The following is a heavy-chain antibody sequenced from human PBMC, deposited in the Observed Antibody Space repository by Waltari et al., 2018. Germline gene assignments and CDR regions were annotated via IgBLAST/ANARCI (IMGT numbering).Heavy chain of an antibody. Sequence: EVQLLESGGGLVQPGESLSLSCAASGFTFCDYWLHWVGQAPGKGLVWVARVKSDGSDTDSADFAKGRFTISRDNAKNTLYLQMKGLRGDDTAIYYCTRGPRTGNYEYGLDVWGQGTMVTVSS. V-gene: IGHV3-74*01. CDR1: GFTFCDYW. J-gene: IGHJ3*01. CDR3: TRGPRTGNYEYGLDV. CDR2: VKSDGSDT. D-gene: IGHD3-3*01.